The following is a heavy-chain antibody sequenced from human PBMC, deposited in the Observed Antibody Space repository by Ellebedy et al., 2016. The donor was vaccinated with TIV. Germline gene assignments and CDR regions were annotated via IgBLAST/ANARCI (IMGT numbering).Heavy chain of an antibody. J-gene: IGHJ4*02. CDR3: AKEGDYEQQLAPYFDY. CDR1: GFTFSSYG. CDR2: ISYDGSNK. V-gene: IGHV3-30*18. Sequence: GGSLRLSXAASGFTFSSYGMHWVRQAPGKGLEWVAVISYDGSNKYYADSVKGRFTISRDNSKNTLYLQMNSLRAEDTAVYYCAKEGDYEQQLAPYFDYWGQGTLVTVSS. D-gene: IGHD6-13*01.